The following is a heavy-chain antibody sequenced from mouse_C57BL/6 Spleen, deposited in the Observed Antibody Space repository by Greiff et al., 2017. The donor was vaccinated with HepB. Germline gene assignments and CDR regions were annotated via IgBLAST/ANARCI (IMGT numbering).Heavy chain of an antibody. CDR2: ISSGSSNI. CDR3: ARGDFLFAY. Sequence: EVKLEESGGGLVKPGGSLKLSCAASGFTFSDYGMHWVRQAPEKGLEWVAYISSGSSNIYYADTVKGRFTISRDNAKNTLFLQMTSLRSEDTAMYYCARGDFLFAYWGHGTLVTVAA. CDR1: GFTFSDYG. J-gene: IGHJ3*01. V-gene: IGHV5-17*01.